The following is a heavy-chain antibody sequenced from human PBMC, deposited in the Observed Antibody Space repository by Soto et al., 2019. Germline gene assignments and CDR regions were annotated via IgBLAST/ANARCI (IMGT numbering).Heavy chain of an antibody. CDR3: ARAPYGGSPSDYYYGMDV. J-gene: IGHJ6*02. V-gene: IGHV1-69*01. Sequence: QVQLVQSGAEVKKPGSSVKVSCKASGGTFSSYAISWVRQAPGQGLEWMGGIIPIFGTANYAQKSQGRVTITADESTSTAYMELSSLRSEDAAVYYCARAPYGGSPSDYYYGMDVWGQGTTVTVSS. D-gene: IGHD2-15*01. CDR1: GGTFSSYA. CDR2: IIPIFGTA.